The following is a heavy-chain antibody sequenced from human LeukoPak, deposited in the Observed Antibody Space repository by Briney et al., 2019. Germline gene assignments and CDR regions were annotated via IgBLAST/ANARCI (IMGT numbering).Heavy chain of an antibody. CDR1: GFTFSSYG. V-gene: IGHV3-30*02. CDR2: IRYDGSNK. D-gene: IGHD3-22*01. CDR3: AKDRFFYDSGSKAN. J-gene: IGHJ4*02. Sequence: PGGSLRLSCAASGFTFSSYGMHWVRQAPGKGLEWVAFIRYDGSNKYYADSVKGRFTISRDNAKNSLYLQMNSLRVEDTAFYYCAKDRFFYDSGSKANWGQGTLVTVSS.